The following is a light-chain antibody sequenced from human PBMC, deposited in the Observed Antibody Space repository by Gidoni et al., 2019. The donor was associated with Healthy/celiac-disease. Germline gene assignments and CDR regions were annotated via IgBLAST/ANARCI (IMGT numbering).Light chain of an antibody. CDR1: QSISSY. J-gene: IGKJ3*01. Sequence: IQMTQSPSSLSASVGDRVTITCRASQSISSYLNWYQQKPGKAPKLLIYAASSLQSGFPSRFSGSGSGTDFTLTISSLQPEDFATYYCQQSYSTPVTFGPGTKVEIK. CDR2: AAS. V-gene: IGKV1-39*01. CDR3: QQSYSTPVT.